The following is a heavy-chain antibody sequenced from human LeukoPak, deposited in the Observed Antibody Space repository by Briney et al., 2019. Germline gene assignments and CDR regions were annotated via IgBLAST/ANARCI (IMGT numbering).Heavy chain of an antibody. V-gene: IGHV4-59*01. CDR1: GGSISSYY. CDR3: ARGGRGRDGYHYYFDY. J-gene: IGHJ4*02. CDR2: IYYSGST. Sequence: PSEILSLTCTVSGGSISSYYWSWIRQPPGKGLEWIGYIYYSGSTNYNPSLKSRVTISVDTSENQFSLKLSSVTAADTAVYYCARGGRGRDGYHYYFDYWGQGTLVTVSS. D-gene: IGHD5-24*01.